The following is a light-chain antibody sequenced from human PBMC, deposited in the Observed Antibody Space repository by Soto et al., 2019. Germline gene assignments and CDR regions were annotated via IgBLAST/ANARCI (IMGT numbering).Light chain of an antibody. CDR2: EGS. CDR3: SSYVGSSTLL. CDR1: SSDVGNYNL. J-gene: IGLJ2*01. Sequence: QSALTQPASVSGSPGQSITISCTGTSSDVGNYNLVSWYQQHPGKAPKLMIYEGSKRPSGVSNRFSGSKSGNTASLTISGLLPEDEADYYCSSYVGSSTLLFGGGTKLTVL. V-gene: IGLV2-23*01.